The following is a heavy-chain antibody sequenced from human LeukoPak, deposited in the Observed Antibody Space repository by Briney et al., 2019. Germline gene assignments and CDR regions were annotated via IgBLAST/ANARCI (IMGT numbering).Heavy chain of an antibody. V-gene: IGHV4-34*01. J-gene: IGHJ6*02. CDR2: INHRGST. CDR1: GGSFSGYY. D-gene: IGHD3-10*01. CDR3: ARGPHYYGSGRPNYYYYYGMDV. Sequence: PSETLSLTCAVYGGSFSGYYWSWIRQPPGKGLEWIGEINHRGSTNYNPSLKSRVTISVDTSKNHFSLKLSSVTAADTAVYYCARGPHYYGSGRPNYYYYYGMDVWGQGTTVTVSS.